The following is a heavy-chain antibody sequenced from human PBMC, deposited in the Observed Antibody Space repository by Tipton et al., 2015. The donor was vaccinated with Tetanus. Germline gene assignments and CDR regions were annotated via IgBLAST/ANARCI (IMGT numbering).Heavy chain of an antibody. J-gene: IGHJ4*02. CDR2: MYSGGDT. CDR1: GFTFSSYW. V-gene: IGHV3-53*01. Sequence: GSLRLSCAASGFTFSSYWMSWVRQAPGKGLEWVSVMYSGGDTYYVDSVKGRFSISRDNAKNTLYLQMNSLRVEDTAVYYCVRDGGSSGWLAYWGQGTLVTVSS. D-gene: IGHD6-19*01. CDR3: VRDGGSSGWLAY.